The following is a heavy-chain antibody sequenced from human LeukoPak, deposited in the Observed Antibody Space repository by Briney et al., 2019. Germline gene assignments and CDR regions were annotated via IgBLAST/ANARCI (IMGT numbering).Heavy chain of an antibody. CDR3: VRRDGYNFDY. CDR1: GFTFSSYA. V-gene: IGHV3-23*01. Sequence: PGGSLRLSCAASGFTFSSYAMSWVRQAPGKGLEWVSAISGSGGSTYYADSVKGRFTISRDNSKNTVYLQMGNLRVEDTAVYYCVRRDGYNFDYWGQGTLVTVSS. J-gene: IGHJ4*02. CDR2: ISGSGGST. D-gene: IGHD5-24*01.